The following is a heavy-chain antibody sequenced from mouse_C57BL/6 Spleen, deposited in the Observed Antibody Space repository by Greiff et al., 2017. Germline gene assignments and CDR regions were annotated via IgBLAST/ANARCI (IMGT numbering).Heavy chain of an antibody. D-gene: IGHD1-1*01. Sequence: VQLQQSGAELVKPGASVKISCKASGYAFSSYWMHWVKQRPGKGLEWIGQIYPGDGDTNYNGKFKGKATLTVDKSSSTAYMQLSSLTSEDSAVYFCARSTVVAVDYWGQGTSVTVSS. CDR1: GYAFSSYW. CDR3: ARSTVVAVDY. CDR2: IYPGDGDT. V-gene: IGHV1-80*01. J-gene: IGHJ4*01.